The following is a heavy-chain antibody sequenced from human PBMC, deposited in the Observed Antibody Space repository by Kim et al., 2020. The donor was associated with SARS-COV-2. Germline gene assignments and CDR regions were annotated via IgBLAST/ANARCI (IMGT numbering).Heavy chain of an antibody. CDR3: ARGTGGDGMDV. J-gene: IGHJ6*02. V-gene: IGHV6-1*01. Sequence: NEYAVAVKSRISINPDTSKNQFSLQLNSVTPEDTAVYYCARGTGGDGMDVWGQGTTVTVSS. CDR2: N. D-gene: IGHD1-26*01.